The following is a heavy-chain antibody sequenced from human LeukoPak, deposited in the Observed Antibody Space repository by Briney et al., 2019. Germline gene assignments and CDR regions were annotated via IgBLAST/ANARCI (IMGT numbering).Heavy chain of an antibody. CDR2: ISWNSGSI. Sequence: GGSLRLSCAASGFTFDDYAMHWVRQAPGKGLEGVSGISWNSGSIGYADSVKGRFTISRDNAKNSLYLQMNSLRAEDTALYYCAKGGPIVGATSYYFDYWGQGTLVTVSS. D-gene: IGHD1-26*01. CDR3: AKGGPIVGATSYYFDY. V-gene: IGHV3-9*01. J-gene: IGHJ4*02. CDR1: GFTFDDYA.